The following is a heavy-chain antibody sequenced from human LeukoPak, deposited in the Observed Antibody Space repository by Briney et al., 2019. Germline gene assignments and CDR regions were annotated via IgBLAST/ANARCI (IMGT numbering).Heavy chain of an antibody. V-gene: IGHV1-2*02. D-gene: IGHD6-6*01. CDR2: INSNSGGT. CDR3: ARTSIAARRADFDY. J-gene: IGHJ4*02. CDR1: GYTFTDYY. Sequence: ASVRVSCKTSGYTFTDYYIHWMRQAPGQGLEWMGWINSNSGGTSYAQKFQGRVTLTRDTPARTAFMELNRLASDDTAVYYCARTSIAARRADFDYWGQGTVVTVSS.